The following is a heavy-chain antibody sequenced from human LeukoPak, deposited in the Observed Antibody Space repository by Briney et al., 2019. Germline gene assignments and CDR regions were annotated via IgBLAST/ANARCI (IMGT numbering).Heavy chain of an antibody. CDR2: FDPEDGET. CDR3: ARGGDIVVVPAASNWFDP. CDR1: GYTLTELS. V-gene: IGHV1-24*01. Sequence: ASVKVSCKVSGYTLTELSMHWVRQAPGKGLEWMGGFDPEDGETIYAQKFQGRVTMTEDTSTDTAYMELSSLRSEDTAVYYCARGGDIVVVPAASNWFDPWGQGTLVTVSS. D-gene: IGHD2-2*01. J-gene: IGHJ5*02.